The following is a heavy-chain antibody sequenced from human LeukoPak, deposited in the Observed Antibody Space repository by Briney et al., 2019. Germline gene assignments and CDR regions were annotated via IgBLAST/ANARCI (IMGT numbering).Heavy chain of an antibody. D-gene: IGHD4-17*01. J-gene: IGHJ4*02. CDR3: ARDNDYGDSGSFDY. V-gene: IGHV3-43D*03. Sequence: GGSLRLSCAASGFTFDDYAMHWVRQAPGKGLEWVSLISWDGGSTYYADSVKGRFTISRDNSKNSLYLQMNSLRAEDTALYYCARDNDYGDSGSFDYWGQGTLVTVSS. CDR2: ISWDGGST. CDR1: GFTFDDYA.